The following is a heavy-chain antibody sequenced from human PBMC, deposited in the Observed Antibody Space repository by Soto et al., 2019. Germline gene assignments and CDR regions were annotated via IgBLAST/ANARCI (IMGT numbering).Heavy chain of an antibody. J-gene: IGHJ4*02. D-gene: IGHD6-6*01. CDR3: ARDMTARSFDY. CDR2: ISYDGSNK. Sequence: PGGSLRLSCAASGFTFSSYGMHWVRQAPGKGLEWVAVISYDGSNKYYADSVKGRFTISRDNSKNTLYLQMNSLRAEDTAVYYCARDMTARSFDYWGQGTLVTVSS. CDR1: GFTFSSYG. V-gene: IGHV3-30*03.